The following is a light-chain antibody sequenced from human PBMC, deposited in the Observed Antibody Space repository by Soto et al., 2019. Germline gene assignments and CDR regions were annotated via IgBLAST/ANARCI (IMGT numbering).Light chain of an antibody. CDR2: GAS. CDR3: HQFGSSPPAFT. CDR1: QSVSTRY. J-gene: IGKJ2*01. V-gene: IGKV3-20*01. Sequence: ESMLTQSPGTLSLSPGERATLSCRASQSVSTRYLAWYQQKPGQAPRLLIYGASISATGIPDRFSGSGSGTEFTLTISRLEPEDFAVYYCHQFGSSPPAFTFGQGTKLEI.